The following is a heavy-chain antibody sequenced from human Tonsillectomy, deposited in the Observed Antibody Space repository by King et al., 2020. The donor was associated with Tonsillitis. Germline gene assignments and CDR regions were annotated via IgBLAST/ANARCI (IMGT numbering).Heavy chain of an antibody. J-gene: IGHJ4*02. D-gene: IGHD1/OR15-1a*01. CDR2: MSNDGSNK. CDR1: GFTFSTYA. CDR3: ARGNNSRLSPCDF. Sequence: VQLVESGGGVVQPGSSLRLSCAASGFTFSTYAMHWVRQAPGKGLEWVAVMSNDGSNKYYADSVKGRFTISRDNSKNTLYLQMNSLRAEDTAVYFCARGNNSRLSPCDFWGQGTLVTVSS. V-gene: IGHV3-30*04.